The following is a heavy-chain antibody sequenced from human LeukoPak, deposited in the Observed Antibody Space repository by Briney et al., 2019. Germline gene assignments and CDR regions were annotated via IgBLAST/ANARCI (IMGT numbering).Heavy chain of an antibody. Sequence: ASVKVSRKASGYTFTSYYMHWVRQAPGQGLEWMGIINPSGGTTAYAQKFQGRVTMSRDTSTSTVYMELSSLRSEDTAVYYCARGLRGSSGWYGFDYWGQGTLVTVSS. CDR2: INPSGGTT. D-gene: IGHD6-19*01. CDR3: ARGLRGSSGWYGFDY. J-gene: IGHJ4*02. CDR1: GYTFTSYY. V-gene: IGHV1-46*01.